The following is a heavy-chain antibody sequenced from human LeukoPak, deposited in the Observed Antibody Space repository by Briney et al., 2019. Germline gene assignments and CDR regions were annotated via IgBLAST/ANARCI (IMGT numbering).Heavy chain of an antibody. CDR2: IWYDGSNK. D-gene: IGHD3-10*01. CDR1: GFTFSSYS. CDR3: ARDRKVRGVFNWFDP. J-gene: IGHJ5*02. V-gene: IGHV3-33*08. Sequence: AGGSLRLSCAASGFTFSSYSMTWVRQAPGKGLEWVAVIWYDGSNKYYADSVKGRFTISRDNSKDTLYLQMNSLRAEDTAVYYCARDRKVRGVFNWFDPWGQGTLVTVSS.